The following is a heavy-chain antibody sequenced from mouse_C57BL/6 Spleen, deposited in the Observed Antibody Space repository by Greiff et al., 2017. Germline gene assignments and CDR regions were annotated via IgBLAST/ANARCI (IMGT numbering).Heavy chain of an antibody. CDR1: GYTFTSYW. J-gene: IGHJ2*01. CDR3: ALAGTSDY. D-gene: IGHD4-1*01. V-gene: IGHV1-55*01. Sequence: VQLQQSGAELVKPGASVKMSCKASGYTFTSYWITWVKQRPGQGLAWIGDIYPGSGSTNYNEKFKSKATLTVDTASSTAYMQLSSLTSEDSAVYYCALAGTSDYWGQGTTLTVSS. CDR2: IYPGSGST.